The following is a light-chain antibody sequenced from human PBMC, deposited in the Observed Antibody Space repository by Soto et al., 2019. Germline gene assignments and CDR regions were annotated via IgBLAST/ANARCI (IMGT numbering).Light chain of an antibody. CDR2: AAS. CDR1: QGIRND. V-gene: IGKV1-6*01. J-gene: IGKJ4*01. Sequence: AIQMTQSPSSLSASVGDRVTISCRASQGIRNDLGWYQQKPGKAPKLLISAASTLHSGVPSRFSGSGSGTDFTLTISSLQPEDFATYYCLQDASYPLTFGGGTKVEIK. CDR3: LQDASYPLT.